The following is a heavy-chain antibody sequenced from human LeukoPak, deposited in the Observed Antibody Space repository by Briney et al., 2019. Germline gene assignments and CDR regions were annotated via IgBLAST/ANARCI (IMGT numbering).Heavy chain of an antibody. Sequence: ASVEVSCKASGYTFTGYYMHWVRQAPGQGLEWMGWINPNSGGTNYAQKFQGRVTMTRDTSISTAYMELSRLRSDDTAVYYCAYDFWSGPGGLFDYWGQGTLVTVSS. D-gene: IGHD3-3*01. CDR3: AYDFWSGPGGLFDY. V-gene: IGHV1-2*02. J-gene: IGHJ4*02. CDR2: INPNSGGT. CDR1: GYTFTGYY.